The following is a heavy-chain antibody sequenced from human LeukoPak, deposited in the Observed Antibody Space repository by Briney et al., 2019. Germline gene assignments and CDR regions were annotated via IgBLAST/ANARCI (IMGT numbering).Heavy chain of an antibody. V-gene: IGHV3-21*06. Sequence: PGGSLRLSCEASGFTFSSYTMNWVRRAPGKGLEWVSSISSSSSYIYYADSMKGRFTISRDNAKNSLYLQMNSPRAEDTAVYYCARGVRVWGTYRYSGYAFDIWGQGTMVTVSS. J-gene: IGHJ3*02. CDR3: ARGVRVWGTYRYSGYAFDI. CDR1: GFTFSSYT. CDR2: ISSSSSYI. D-gene: IGHD3-16*02.